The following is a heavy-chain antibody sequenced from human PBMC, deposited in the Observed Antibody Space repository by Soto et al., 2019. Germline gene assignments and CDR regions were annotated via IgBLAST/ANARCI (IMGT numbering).Heavy chain of an antibody. Sequence: SETLSLTCTVSGGSISSYYWSWIRQPPGKGLEWIGYIYYSGSTNYNPSLKSRVTISVDTSKNQFSLKLSSVTAADTAVYYCVRRYGGTFDYWGQGTLVTVSS. D-gene: IGHD2-15*01. CDR3: VRRYGGTFDY. CDR2: IYYSGST. V-gene: IGHV4-59*08. J-gene: IGHJ4*02. CDR1: GGSISSYY.